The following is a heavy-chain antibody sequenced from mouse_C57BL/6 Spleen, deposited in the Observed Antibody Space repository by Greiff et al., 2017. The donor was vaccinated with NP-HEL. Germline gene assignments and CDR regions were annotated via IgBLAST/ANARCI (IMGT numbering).Heavy chain of an antibody. CDR3: TRDRGSSVPYAMDY. J-gene: IGHJ4*01. Sequence: EVQLVESGEGLVKPGGSLKLSCAASGFTFSSYAMSWVRQTPEKRLEWVAYISSGGDYIYYADTVKGRFTISRDNARNTLYLQMSSLKSEDTAMYYCTRDRGSSVPYAMDYWGQGTSVTVSS. CDR2: ISSGGDYI. D-gene: IGHD1-1*01. CDR1: GFTFSSYA. V-gene: IGHV5-9-1*02.